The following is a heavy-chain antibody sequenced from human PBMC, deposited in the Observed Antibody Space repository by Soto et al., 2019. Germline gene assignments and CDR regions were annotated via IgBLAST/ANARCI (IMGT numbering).Heavy chain of an antibody. Sequence: QVQLVESGGGVVQPGRSLRLSCAASKFTCSSYPMHWVRQAPGKGLEWVALISLDGSNHYYPDSVTGRFTISRDNSSNTLYLQMNSLRAGDTAVYYCARDRSSGYRPPYSMDVWGQGTTVTVSS. V-gene: IGHV3-30-3*01. CDR1: KFTCSSYP. J-gene: IGHJ6*02. CDR2: ISLDGSNH. D-gene: IGHD3-22*01. CDR3: ARDRSSGYRPPYSMDV.